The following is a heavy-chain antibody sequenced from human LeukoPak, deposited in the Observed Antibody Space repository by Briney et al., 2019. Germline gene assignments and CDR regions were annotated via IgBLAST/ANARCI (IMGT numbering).Heavy chain of an antibody. D-gene: IGHD2-15*01. CDR1: GYTFTTYW. CDR3: ARARYCSGGSCYAEY. V-gene: IGHV5-51*01. Sequence: GESLKISYKGSGYTFTTYWIGWVRQMPGKGLEWTGIIYPGDSDTRYSPSFQGQVTISADKSISTAYLQWSSLKASDTAMYYCARARYCSGGSCYAEYWGQGTLVTVSS. CDR2: IYPGDSDT. J-gene: IGHJ4*02.